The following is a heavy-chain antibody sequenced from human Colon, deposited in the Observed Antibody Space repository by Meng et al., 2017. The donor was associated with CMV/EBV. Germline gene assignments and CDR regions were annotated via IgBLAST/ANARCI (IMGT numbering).Heavy chain of an antibody. J-gene: IGHJ6*02. D-gene: IGHD2-15*01. CDR2: IYPGDSET. CDR3: AALTTGYYAGMDV. CDR1: GYRFNTFW. Sequence: GESLKISCTGSGYRFNTFWIGWVRQMPGKGLEWMGIIYPGDSETKYGPSFQGQVTMSVDKSINAAYLQWRSLKASDTATYYCAALTTGYYAGMDVWGQGTTVTVSS. V-gene: IGHV5-51*01.